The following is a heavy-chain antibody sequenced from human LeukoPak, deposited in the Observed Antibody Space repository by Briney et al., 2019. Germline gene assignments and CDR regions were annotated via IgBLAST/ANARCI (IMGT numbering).Heavy chain of an antibody. CDR3: ARDGRQLWSHWYFDL. D-gene: IGHD5-18*01. Sequence: KPSETLSLTCAVYGGSFSGYYWSWIRQPPGKGLEWIGEINHSGSTNYNPSLKSRVTISVDTSKNQFSLKLSSVTAADTAVYYCARDGRQLWSHWYFDLWGRGTLVTVSS. V-gene: IGHV4-34*01. CDR1: GGSFSGYY. CDR2: INHSGST. J-gene: IGHJ2*01.